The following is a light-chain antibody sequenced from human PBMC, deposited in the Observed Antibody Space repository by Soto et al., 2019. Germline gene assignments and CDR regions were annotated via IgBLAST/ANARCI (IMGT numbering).Light chain of an antibody. J-gene: IGLJ1*01. CDR3: SSYAGNKNLV. Sequence: QSALTQPPSASGSPGQSVTISCTGSSSDIGTYNYVSWYQQHPGKAPTLLIHEVNKRPSGVPDRFSGSKSGNTASLTVSGLQDEDEAEYYCSSYAGNKNLVFGTGTKLTVL. CDR2: EVN. V-gene: IGLV2-8*01. CDR1: SSDIGTYNY.